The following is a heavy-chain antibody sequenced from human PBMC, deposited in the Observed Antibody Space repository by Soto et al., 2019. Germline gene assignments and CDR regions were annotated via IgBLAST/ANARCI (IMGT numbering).Heavy chain of an antibody. CDR1: GYTLTELS. CDR3: ATSTYSGYDFSGLDY. D-gene: IGHD5-12*01. V-gene: IGHV1-24*01. Sequence: GASVKVSCKVSGYTLTELSMHWVRQAPGKGLEWMGGFDPEDGETIYAQKFQGRVTMTEDTSTDTAYMELSSLRSEDTAVYYCATSTYSGYDFSGLDYWGQGTLVTVSS. J-gene: IGHJ4*02. CDR2: FDPEDGET.